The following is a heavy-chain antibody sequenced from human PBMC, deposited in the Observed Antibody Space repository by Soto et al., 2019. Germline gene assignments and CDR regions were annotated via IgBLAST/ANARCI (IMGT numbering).Heavy chain of an antibody. D-gene: IGHD3-22*01. CDR1: GFTFSSYS. CDR2: ISSSSSYI. V-gene: IGHV3-21*01. CDR3: ARVNYDSNGYFSTIDY. Sequence: GGSLRLSCAASGFTFSSYSMNWVRQAPGRGLEWVSFISSSSSYIYYADPVKGRFTISKDNAKNALYLQMNSLRAEDTAVYYCARVNYDSNGYFSTIDYWCQGTLVTVSS. J-gene: IGHJ4*02.